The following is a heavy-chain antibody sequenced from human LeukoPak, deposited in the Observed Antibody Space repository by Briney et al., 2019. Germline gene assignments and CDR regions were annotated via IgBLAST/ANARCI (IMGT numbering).Heavy chain of an antibody. CDR3: ARAAYYGDYGVGYYYYYMDV. CDR2: IIPIFGTA. D-gene: IGHD4-17*01. CDR1: GGTFSSYA. J-gene: IGHJ6*03. V-gene: IGHV1-69*05. Sequence: GSSVKVSCKASGGTFSSYAIIWVRQAPGQGLEWMGGIIPIFGTANYAQKFQRRVTITTDESTSTAYMELSSLRSEDTAVYYCARAAYYGDYGVGYYYYYMDVWGKGTTVTVSS.